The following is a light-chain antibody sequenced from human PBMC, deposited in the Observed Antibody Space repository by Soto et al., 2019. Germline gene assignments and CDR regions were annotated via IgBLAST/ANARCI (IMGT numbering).Light chain of an antibody. CDR2: EVS. Sequence: QSVLTQPPSLSGSPGQSVTISCSGTSSDVGSYNRVSWYQQSPGTAPKLMIYEVSNRPSGVPDRFSGSKSGNTASLTISGLQAEDEADYYCSSYTSSSTYVFGTGTKVTVL. J-gene: IGLJ1*01. CDR3: SSYTSSSTYV. CDR1: SSDVGSYNR. V-gene: IGLV2-18*02.